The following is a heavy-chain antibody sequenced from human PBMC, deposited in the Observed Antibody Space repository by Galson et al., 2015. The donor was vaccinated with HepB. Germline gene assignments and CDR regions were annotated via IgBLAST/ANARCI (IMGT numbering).Heavy chain of an antibody. D-gene: IGHD4-17*01. Sequence: SETLSLTCTVSGGSISSYYWSWIRQPPGKGLEWIGYIYYSGSTNYNPSLKSRVTISVDTSKNQFSLKLSSVTAADTAVYYCARGFGGAGAVTPPNWFDPWGQGTLVTVSS. CDR3: ARGFGGAGAVTPPNWFDP. V-gene: IGHV4-59*01. CDR1: GGSISSYY. CDR2: IYYSGST. J-gene: IGHJ5*02.